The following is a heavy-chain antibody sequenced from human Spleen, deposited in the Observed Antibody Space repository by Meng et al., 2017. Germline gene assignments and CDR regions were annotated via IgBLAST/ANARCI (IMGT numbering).Heavy chain of an antibody. D-gene: IGHD2-15*01. V-gene: IGHV3-7*01. CDR1: GFTLSGSA. CDR3: ARDIVVVVARSYYFDY. J-gene: IGHJ4*02. Sequence: GESLKISFAASGFTLSGSAVHWVRQASGKGLEWVANIKQDGSEKYYVDSVKGRFTISRDNAKNSLYLQMNSLRAEDTAVYYRARDIVVVVARSYYFDYWGQGTLVTVSS. CDR2: IKQDGSEK.